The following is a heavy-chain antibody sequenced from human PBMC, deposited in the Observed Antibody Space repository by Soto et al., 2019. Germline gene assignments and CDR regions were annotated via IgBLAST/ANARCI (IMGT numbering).Heavy chain of an antibody. CDR1: GGSISSGGYS. CDR2: IYHSGTT. J-gene: IGHJ6*02. CDR3: RRSSRYSTDV. D-gene: IGHD6-13*01. Sequence: SETLSLTCTVSGGSISSGGYSWSWIRQPPGKGLEWIGYIYHSGTTYYNPSLKSRVTISVDRSKNQFSLKLSSVTAADTAVYYCRRSSRYSTDVWGQGTTVTVSS. V-gene: IGHV4-30-2*01.